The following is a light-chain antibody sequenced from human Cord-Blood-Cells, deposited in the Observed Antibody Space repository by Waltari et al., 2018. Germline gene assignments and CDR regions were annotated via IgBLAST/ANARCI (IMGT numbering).Light chain of an antibody. CDR3: QQYGSSPWT. V-gene: IGKV3-20*01. J-gene: IGKJ1*01. Sequence: EIVLMQSPGTLSSSPGERATLSYRASQSVSSSYLAWYQQKPGQAPRLLIYGASSRATGIPDRFSGSGSGTDFTLTISRLEPEDFAVYYCQQYGSSPWTFGQGTKVEIK. CDR2: GAS. CDR1: QSVSSSY.